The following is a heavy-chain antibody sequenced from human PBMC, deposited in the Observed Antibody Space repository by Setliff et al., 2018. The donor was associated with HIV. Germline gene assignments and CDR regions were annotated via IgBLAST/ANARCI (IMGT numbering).Heavy chain of an antibody. CDR1: GYTFTTYD. V-gene: IGHV1-18*01. Sequence: ASVKVSCKASGYTFTTYDITWVRQAPGQGLEWLGWISPYNGHTNFAQKFQGRVTMTTATATSTAYMEVRSLRSDDTAVYYCARTDYGGNSGGNYFDYWGQGSLVTVSS. CDR3: ARTDYGGNSGGNYFDY. CDR2: ISPYNGHT. D-gene: IGHD4-17*01. J-gene: IGHJ4*02.